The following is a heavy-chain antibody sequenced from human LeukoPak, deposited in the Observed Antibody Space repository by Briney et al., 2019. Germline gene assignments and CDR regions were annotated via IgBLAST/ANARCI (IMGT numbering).Heavy chain of an antibody. CDR1: GLSFSSNS. Sequence: GGSLRLSWAASGLSFSSNSMNWAWQAPSEGLGWEGIILRDGSKKYFADSVKGRFTISRDNSKNTLYLQMNSLRAEDTAVYYCAKDPYDYVWGSYRREHDWGQGTLVTVTS. D-gene: IGHD3-16*02. CDR2: ILRDGSKK. V-gene: IGHV3-30*18. CDR3: AKDPYDYVWGSYRREHD. J-gene: IGHJ4*02.